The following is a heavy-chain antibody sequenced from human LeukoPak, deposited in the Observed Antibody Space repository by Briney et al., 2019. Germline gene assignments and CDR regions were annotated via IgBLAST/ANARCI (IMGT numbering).Heavy chain of an antibody. Sequence: ASVKVSCKASGYTLTDYYMHWVRQAPGQGLEWMGWINPNSGDTKSAQKFQGRVTMTGDTSISTVYMELRRATSDDTAVYYRARDKDYSNTERGFHYWGQGILVTVSS. J-gene: IGHJ4*02. CDR1: GYTLTDYY. V-gene: IGHV1-2*02. CDR2: INPNSGDT. D-gene: IGHD4-11*01. CDR3: ARDKDYSNTERGFHY.